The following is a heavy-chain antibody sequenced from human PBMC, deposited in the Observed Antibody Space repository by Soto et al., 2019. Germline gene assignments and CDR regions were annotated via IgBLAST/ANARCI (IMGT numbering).Heavy chain of an antibody. J-gene: IGHJ6*02. D-gene: IGHD2-2*01. CDR2: ISSSGETV. CDR3: AREGFYAMDG. CDR1: GFTFSSYE. Sequence: EVQLLESGGGVVQPGGSLRLSCEVSGFTFSSYEMYWVRHAPGKGLEWVAYISSSGETVYYAGSVQGRFTISRDKAKISLYLQMSSLGAEDTAVYYCAREGFYAMDGWGQVTTVTVSS. V-gene: IGHV3-48*03.